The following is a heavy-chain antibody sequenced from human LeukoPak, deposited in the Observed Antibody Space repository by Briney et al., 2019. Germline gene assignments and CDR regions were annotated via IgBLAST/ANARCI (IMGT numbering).Heavy chain of an antibody. Sequence: GGSLRLSCAASGFTFSTYSMNWVRQAPGKGPEWVSSISSSSSYIYYADSVKGRFTISRDNAKNSLYLQMNSLRAEDTAVYYCARVTRFLEWLTVDYWGQGTLVTVSS. CDR3: ARVTRFLEWLTVDY. CDR1: GFTFSTYS. CDR2: ISSSSSYI. D-gene: IGHD3-3*01. V-gene: IGHV3-21*01. J-gene: IGHJ4*02.